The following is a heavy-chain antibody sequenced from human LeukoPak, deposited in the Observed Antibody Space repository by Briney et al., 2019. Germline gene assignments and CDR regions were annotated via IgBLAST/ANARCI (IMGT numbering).Heavy chain of an antibody. D-gene: IGHD6-19*01. V-gene: IGHV1-46*01. CDR2: INPRGGDT. Sequence: ASVKVSCKASGYSFTNKHMHWVRQAPGQGLEWMEIINPRGGDTNYAQKFQGRVTMTSDTSTSTVYMEMSSLRSEDTAVYYCARECCGGWYAHMGIDLDYWGQGTLVSVSS. CDR1: GYSFTNKH. J-gene: IGHJ4*02. CDR3: ARECCGGWYAHMGIDLDY.